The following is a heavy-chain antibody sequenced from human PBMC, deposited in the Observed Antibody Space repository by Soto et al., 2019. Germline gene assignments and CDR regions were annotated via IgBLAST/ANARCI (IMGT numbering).Heavy chain of an antibody. CDR3: AKRRVGDAFDV. Sequence: EVQLAQSGAEAKKPGESLRISCKGSGDRFSTYWINWVRQMPGKGLEWMGRIDVSDSYTNYSPSFQGHVSISADKSSSTVYLQWSSLKAADTAMYYCAKRRVGDAFDVWGQGTMVTVSS. CDR1: GDRFSTYW. CDR2: IDVSDSYT. D-gene: IGHD1-26*01. J-gene: IGHJ3*01. V-gene: IGHV5-10-1*03.